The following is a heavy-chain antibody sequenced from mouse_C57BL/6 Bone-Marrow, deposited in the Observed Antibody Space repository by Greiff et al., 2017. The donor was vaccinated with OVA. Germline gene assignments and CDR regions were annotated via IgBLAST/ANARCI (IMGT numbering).Heavy chain of an antibody. D-gene: IGHD2-2*01. CDR1: GFTFSDFY. CDR3: ARGMVTYWYFDV. J-gene: IGHJ1*03. CDR2: SRNKANDYTT. Sequence: EVKLMESGGGLVQSGRSLRLSCATSGFTFSDFYMEWVRQAPGKGLEWIAASRNKANDYTTEYSASVKGRFIVSRDTSQSILYLQMNALRAEDTAIYYCARGMVTYWYFDVWGTGTTVTVSS. V-gene: IGHV7-1*01.